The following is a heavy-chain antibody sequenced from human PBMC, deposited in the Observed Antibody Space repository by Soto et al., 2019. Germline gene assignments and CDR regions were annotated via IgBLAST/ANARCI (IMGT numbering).Heavy chain of an antibody. CDR1: GYTFTTYG. Sequence: QVQLVQSGAEVEKPGASVKVSCKASGYTFTTYGVSWVRQAPGQGLEWMGWISAYNGNTNYAQTLQGRVTMTTDTFTNTAYMELRSLKFDDTAVYYCARDDYGSPRYFDLWGRGTLVTVSS. CDR2: ISAYNGNT. D-gene: IGHD4-17*01. CDR3: ARDDYGSPRYFDL. V-gene: IGHV1-18*01. J-gene: IGHJ2*01.